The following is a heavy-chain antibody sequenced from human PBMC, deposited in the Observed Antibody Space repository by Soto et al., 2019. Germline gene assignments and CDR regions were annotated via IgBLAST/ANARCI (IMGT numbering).Heavy chain of an antibody. J-gene: IGHJ4*02. CDR3: AKDQTRDYDILTAGY. CDR2: ISYDGSNK. CDR1: GFTFSSYG. Sequence: GGSLRLSCAASGFTFSSYGMHWVRQAPGKGLEWVAVISYDGSNKYYADSVKGRFTISRDNSKNTLYLQMNSLRAEDTAVYYCAKDQTRDYDILTAGYWGQGTLVTVSS. D-gene: IGHD3-9*01. V-gene: IGHV3-30*18.